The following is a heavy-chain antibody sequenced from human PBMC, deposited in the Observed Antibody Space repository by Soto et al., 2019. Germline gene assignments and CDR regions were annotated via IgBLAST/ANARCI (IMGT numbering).Heavy chain of an antibody. V-gene: IGHV3-23*01. D-gene: IGHD6-13*01. CDR2: ISTSGGST. J-gene: IGHJ4*02. Sequence: EVQLLDSGGGLVRPGGSLRLSCAASGFTFNTYPVSWVRQAPGKGLEWVSGISTSGGSTYYADSVKGRFTISRDNSKNTVFLQMNSLRAEDTAVYYCAQLLSVGGTRRPIDYFDYWGPGTLVTVSS. CDR3: AQLLSVGGTRRPIDYFDY. CDR1: GFTFNTYP.